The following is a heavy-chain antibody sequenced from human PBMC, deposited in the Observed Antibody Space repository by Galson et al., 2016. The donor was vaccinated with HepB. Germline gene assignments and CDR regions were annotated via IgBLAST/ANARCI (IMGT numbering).Heavy chain of an antibody. CDR2: ISSSGNTM. CDR3: AKDPSHGWLPLVYFDY. CDR1: GFFFSSYG. J-gene: IGHJ4*02. V-gene: IGHV3-48*01. D-gene: IGHD5-24*01. Sequence: SLRLSCATSGFFFSSYGLNWVRQDPGKGLEWVSYISSSGNTMYYADSVEGRCTISRDNSKNTLYLQMNSLRAQDTAVYYCAKDPSHGWLPLVYFDYWGQGTLVTVSS.